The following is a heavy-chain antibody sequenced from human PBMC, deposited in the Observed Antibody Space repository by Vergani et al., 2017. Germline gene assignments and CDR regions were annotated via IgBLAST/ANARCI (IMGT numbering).Heavy chain of an antibody. Sequence: QLQLQESGPGLVKPSETLSLTCTVSGGSISSSSYYWGWIRQPPGKGLEWIGSIYYSGSTYYNPSLKSRVTISVDTSKNQFSLKLSSVTAADTAVYYCARHHAPPVLRFLEWLSGMDYMDVWGKGTTVTVSS. CDR2: IYYSGST. CDR1: GGSISSSSYY. J-gene: IGHJ6*03. D-gene: IGHD3-3*01. V-gene: IGHV4-39*01. CDR3: ARHHAPPVLRFLEWLSGMDYMDV.